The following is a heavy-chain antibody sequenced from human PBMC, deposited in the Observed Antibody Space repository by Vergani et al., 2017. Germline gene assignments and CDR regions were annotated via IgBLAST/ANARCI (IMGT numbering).Heavy chain of an antibody. D-gene: IGHD3-10*01. J-gene: IGHJ6*02. Sequence: EVQLVESGGGLVQPGGSLRLSCAASGFTFSSYWMSWVRQAPGKGLEWVANIKQDGSEKYYVDSVKGRFTISRDNAKNSLYLQMNSLRAEDTAVYYCAGKALLLYGEDYYYYGMHVWDRGTAVGASS. CDR3: AGKALLLYGEDYYYYGMHV. CDR1: GFTFSSYW. CDR2: IKQDGSEK. V-gene: IGHV3-7*01.